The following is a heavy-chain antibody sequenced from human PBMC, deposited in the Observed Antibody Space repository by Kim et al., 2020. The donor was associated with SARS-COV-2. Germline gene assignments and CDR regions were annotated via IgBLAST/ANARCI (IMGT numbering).Heavy chain of an antibody. Sequence: GECRFTISRDNSENTLYLTMNSLRDEDTAVYYCAKDPGYDFWSGYYLFDYWGQGTLVTVSS. D-gene: IGHD3-3*01. J-gene: IGHJ4*02. V-gene: IGHV3-23*01. CDR3: AKDPGYDFWSGYYLFDY.